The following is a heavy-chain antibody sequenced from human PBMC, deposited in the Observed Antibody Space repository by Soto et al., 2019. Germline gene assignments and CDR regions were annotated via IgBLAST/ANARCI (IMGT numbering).Heavy chain of an antibody. Sequence: GSGRALRYPAQSLGFACAVSGVSLSTRGRGVGWIRQRPGKSLEWRALVTSHHDKRYIPSLKSRLTITKDTSQNQVILTMTYMDPVDTATSYCAHMIEGAFFDHWGQGTLVTGSS. D-gene: IGHD2-21*01. CDR2: VTSHHDK. V-gene: IGHV2-5*01. J-gene: IGHJ4*02. CDR3: AHMIEGAFFDH. CDR1: GVSLSTRGRG.